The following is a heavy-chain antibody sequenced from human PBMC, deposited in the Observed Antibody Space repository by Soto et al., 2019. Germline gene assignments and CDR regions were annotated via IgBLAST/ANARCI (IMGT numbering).Heavy chain of an antibody. CDR1: GFTFSSYG. J-gene: IGHJ4*02. V-gene: IGHV3-30*18. Sequence: QVQLVESGGGVVQPGRSLRLSCAASGFTFSSYGMHWVRQAPGKGLEWVAVISYDGSNKYYADSVKGRFTISRDNSKNTLYLQMNSLRAEDTAVYYWAKDRGGCFDYWGQGTLVTVSS. D-gene: IGHD6-19*01. CDR2: ISYDGSNK. CDR3: AKDRGGCFDY.